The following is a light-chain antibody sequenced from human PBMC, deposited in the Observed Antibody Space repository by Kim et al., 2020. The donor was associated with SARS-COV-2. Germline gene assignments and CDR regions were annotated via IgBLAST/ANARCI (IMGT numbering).Light chain of an antibody. CDR2: DVT. Sequence: QSALTQPASVSGSPGQSITISCTGTSSDVGNYNYVSWYQHHPGEAPKVMIYDVTKRPSGVSNRFFGSKSGNTASLTISGLQTEDEADYYCCSYASSGTLIFGGGTKVTVL. CDR1: SSDVGNYNY. V-gene: IGLV2-14*03. J-gene: IGLJ6*01. CDR3: CSYASSGTLI.